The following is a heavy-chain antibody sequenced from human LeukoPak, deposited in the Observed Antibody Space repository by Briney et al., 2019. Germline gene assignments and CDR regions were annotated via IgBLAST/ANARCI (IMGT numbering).Heavy chain of an antibody. D-gene: IGHD2-15*01. Sequence: GGSLRLSCAASGFTFSSYSMNWVRQAPGKGLECVSSISSSSSYIYYADSVKGRFTISRDNAKNSLYLQMNRLRAEDTAVYYCARDRAASFDYWGQGTLVTVSS. CDR1: GFTFSSYS. J-gene: IGHJ4*02. CDR3: ARDRAASFDY. CDR2: ISSSSSYI. V-gene: IGHV3-21*01.